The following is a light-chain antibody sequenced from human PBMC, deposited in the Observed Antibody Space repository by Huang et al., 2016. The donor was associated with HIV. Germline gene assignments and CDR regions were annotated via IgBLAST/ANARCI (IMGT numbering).Light chain of an antibody. CDR2: SAS. V-gene: IGKV3-15*01. J-gene: IGKJ2*01. CDR3: QQGET. Sequence: EIMLPPSPATLSVSPGERATLSCRASQSISTNLAWYQQKPGLAPRLLIYSASTRATGIPARFSGSGSGTEFTLTISSLQSEDFAVYYCQQGETFGQGTKLEIK. CDR1: QSISTN.